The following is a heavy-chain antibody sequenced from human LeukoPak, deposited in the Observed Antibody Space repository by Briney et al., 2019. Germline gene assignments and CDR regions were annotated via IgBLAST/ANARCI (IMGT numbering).Heavy chain of an antibody. V-gene: IGHV3-23*01. Sequence: PGGSLRLSCAASGFTFSSCAMSWVRQAPGKGLDWVSAISGSGGNTYYADSVKGRFTISRDNAKNSLYLQMNSLRAEDTALYYCAKGWSSSSTGWYFDLWGRGTLVTVSS. CDR1: GFTFSSCA. J-gene: IGHJ2*01. CDR3: AKGWSSSSTGWYFDL. D-gene: IGHD6-6*01. CDR2: ISGSGGNT.